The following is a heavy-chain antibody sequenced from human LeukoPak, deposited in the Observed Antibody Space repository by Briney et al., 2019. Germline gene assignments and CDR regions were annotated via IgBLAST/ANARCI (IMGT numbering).Heavy chain of an antibody. D-gene: IGHD6-19*01. V-gene: IGHV3-23*01. Sequence: GGSLRLSCATSGFTSSSYAMSWVCQAPGKGLEWVSGISGSGGRTYYADSVKGRFTISRDNSKNTLYLQMNSLRTDDTAVYYCAKDAVTALAGYYYYMDVWGKGTMVTVSS. CDR3: AKDAVTALAGYYYYMDV. CDR2: ISGSGGRT. J-gene: IGHJ6*03. CDR1: GFTSSSYA.